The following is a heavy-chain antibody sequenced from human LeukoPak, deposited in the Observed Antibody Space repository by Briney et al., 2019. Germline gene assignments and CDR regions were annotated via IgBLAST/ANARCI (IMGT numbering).Heavy chain of an antibody. V-gene: IGHV1-2*02. CDR1: GYTFTGYY. J-gene: IGHJ5*02. CDR2: INPNSGGT. Sequence: SAKVSCKASGYTFTGYYMHWVRQAPGQGLEWMGWINPNSGGTNYAQKFQGRVTMTRDTSISTAYMELSRLRSDDTAVYYCARDRFASREFDPWGQGTLVTVSS. D-gene: IGHD3-16*01. CDR3: ARDRFASREFDP.